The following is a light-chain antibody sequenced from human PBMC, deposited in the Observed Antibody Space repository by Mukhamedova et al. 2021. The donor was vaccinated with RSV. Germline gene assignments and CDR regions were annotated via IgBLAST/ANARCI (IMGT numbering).Light chain of an antibody. Sequence: WYQRRLHGKVPKLLISQASSLESGVPSRFRGSGSATEFTLTISSLQPDDFATYYCQQYSNYPRTFGQGTTVEI. J-gene: IGKJ1*01. CDR2: QAS. V-gene: IGKV1-5*03. CDR3: QQYSNYPRT.